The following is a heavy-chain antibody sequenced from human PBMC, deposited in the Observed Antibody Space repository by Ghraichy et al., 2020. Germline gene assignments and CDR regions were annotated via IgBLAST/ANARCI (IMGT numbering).Heavy chain of an antibody. V-gene: IGHV4-39*01. CDR2: IYYSGST. CDR1: GGSISSSSYY. D-gene: IGHD5-12*01. J-gene: IGHJ5*02. Sequence: SETLSLTCTVSGGSISSSSYYWGWIRQPPGKGLEWIGSIYYSGSTYYNPSLKSRVTISVDTSKNQFSLKLSSVTAADTAVYYCASSLAATYDSGWFDPWGQGTLVTVSS. CDR3: ASSLAATYDSGWFDP.